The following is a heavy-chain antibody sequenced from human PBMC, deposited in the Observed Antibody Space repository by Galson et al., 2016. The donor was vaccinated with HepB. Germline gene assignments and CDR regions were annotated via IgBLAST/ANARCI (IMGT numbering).Heavy chain of an antibody. CDR3: ARAVMLGRGMDV. D-gene: IGHD3-10*01. Sequence: CAISGDSVSSNSAAWNWIRQSPSRGLEWLGRTFYRSTWENHYAGSVKNRITISPATSRNQFSLHLNSVTPEDTAVYYCARAVMLGRGMDVWGQGTTVTVSS. CDR1: GDSVSSNSAA. CDR2: TFYRSTWEN. J-gene: IGHJ6*02. V-gene: IGHV6-1*01.